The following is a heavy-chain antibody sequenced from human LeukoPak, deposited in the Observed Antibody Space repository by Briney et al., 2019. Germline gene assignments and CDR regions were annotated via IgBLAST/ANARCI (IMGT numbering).Heavy chain of an antibody. CDR3: ARRSSGWCVDY. D-gene: IGHD6-19*01. V-gene: IGHV5-51*01. J-gene: IGHJ4*02. Sequence: GESLKISCKGSGFTFRNSWIAWVRQMPGKGLEWMGIIYPGDSDTRYSPSFQGQVTISADKSITTAYLQWSSLKASDTAMYHCARRSSGWCVDYWGQGTLVTVSS. CDR2: IYPGDSDT. CDR1: GFTFRNSW.